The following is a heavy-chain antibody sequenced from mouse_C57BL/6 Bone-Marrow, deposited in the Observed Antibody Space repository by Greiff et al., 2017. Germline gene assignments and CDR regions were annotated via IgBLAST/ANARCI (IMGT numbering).Heavy chain of an antibody. Sequence: QVQLQQSGAELVRPGTSVKMSCKASGYTFTNYWIGWAKQRPGHGLEWIGDIYPGGGYTNYNEKFKGKATLTADKSSSTAYMQFSSLTSEDSAIYYCAAVVAYYAMDYWGQGTSVTVSS. CDR3: AAVVAYYAMDY. V-gene: IGHV1-63*01. J-gene: IGHJ4*01. CDR1: GYTFTNYW. D-gene: IGHD1-1*01. CDR2: IYPGGGYT.